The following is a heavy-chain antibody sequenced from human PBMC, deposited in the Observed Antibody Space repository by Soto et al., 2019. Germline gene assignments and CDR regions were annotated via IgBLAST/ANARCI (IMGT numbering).Heavy chain of an antibody. Sequence: ASVKVSCKASGYTFTSYGISWVRQAPGQGLEWMGWISAYNGNTNYAQKLQGRVTMTTDTSTSTAYMELRSLRADDTAVYYCARAHADYYDSSGYYYDDYWGQGTLVTVSS. CDR1: GYTFTSYG. CDR3: ARAHADYYDSSGYYYDDY. D-gene: IGHD3-22*01. CDR2: ISAYNGNT. V-gene: IGHV1-18*01. J-gene: IGHJ4*02.